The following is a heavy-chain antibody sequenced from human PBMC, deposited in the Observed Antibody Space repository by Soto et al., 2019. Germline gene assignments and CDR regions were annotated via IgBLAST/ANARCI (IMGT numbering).Heavy chain of an antibody. D-gene: IGHD3-9*01. CDR2: ISGSGGST. CDR3: AKAGYDILTGSYY. Sequence: PGGSLRLSCAASGFTFISYAMSWVRQAPGKGLEWVSAISGSGGSTYYADSVKGRFTIPRDNSKNTLYLQMNSLRAEDTAVYYCAKAGYDILTGSYYWGQGTLVTVSS. CDR1: GFTFISYA. V-gene: IGHV3-23*01. J-gene: IGHJ4*02.